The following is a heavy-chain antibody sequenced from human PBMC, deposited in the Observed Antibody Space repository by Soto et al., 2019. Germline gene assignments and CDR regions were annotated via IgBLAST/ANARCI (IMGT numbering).Heavy chain of an antibody. D-gene: IGHD6-19*01. CDR2: IIPIFGTA. CDR1: GGTFSSYA. V-gene: IGHV1-69*13. CDR3: ARDPSSSGWYEGFDP. J-gene: IGHJ5*02. Sequence: ASVKVSCKASGGTFSSYAISWVRQAPGQGLEWMGGIIPIFGTANYAQKFQGRVTITADESTSTAYMEPSSLRSEDTAVYYCARDPSSSGWYEGFDPWGQGTLVTVSS.